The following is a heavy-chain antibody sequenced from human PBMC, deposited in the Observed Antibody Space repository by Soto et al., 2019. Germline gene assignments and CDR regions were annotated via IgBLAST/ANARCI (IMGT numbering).Heavy chain of an antibody. Sequence: SETLSLTCSVSGGSIRGDHWNWIRQPPGKGLEWIAYVSSTGSTKYNPSLKSRVTISIDTTKNQFSLRLSSVTAADTAVYYCASGFYDSRGYAEAFDIWVQGTKVTVS. CDR3: ASGFYDSRGYAEAFDI. D-gene: IGHD3-22*01. V-gene: IGHV4-59*01. CDR2: VSSTGST. J-gene: IGHJ3*02. CDR1: GGSIRGDH.